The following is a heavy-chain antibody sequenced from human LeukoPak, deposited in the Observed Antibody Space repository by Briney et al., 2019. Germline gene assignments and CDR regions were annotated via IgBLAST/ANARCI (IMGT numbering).Heavy chain of an antibody. CDR3: AKSQAAAGRGGYYYYGMDV. CDR2: ISGSGGST. J-gene: IGHJ6*02. V-gene: IGHV3-23*01. CDR1: GFTFSNYW. D-gene: IGHD6-13*01. Sequence: PGGSLRLSCAASGFTFSNYWMTWVRQAPGKGLEWVSAISGSGGSTYYADSVKGRFTISRDNSKNTLYLQMNSLRAEDTAVYYCAKSQAAAGRGGYYYYGMDVWGQGTTVTVSS.